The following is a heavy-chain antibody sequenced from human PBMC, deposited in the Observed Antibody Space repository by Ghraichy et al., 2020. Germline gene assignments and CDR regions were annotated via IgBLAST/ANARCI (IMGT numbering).Heavy chain of an antibody. CDR3: VRGTSDWPGVDY. CDR1: GFTFSRSW. Sequence: GGSLRLSCATSGFTFSRSWMHWVRQPPGKGLVWVSRMNGDGRDMSYADSVKGRFTVSRDNAKNTLYLEMNSLRAEDTAVYYCVRGTSDWPGVDYWGLGTLVTVSS. V-gene: IGHV3-74*01. J-gene: IGHJ4*02. D-gene: IGHD6-19*01. CDR2: MNGDGRDM.